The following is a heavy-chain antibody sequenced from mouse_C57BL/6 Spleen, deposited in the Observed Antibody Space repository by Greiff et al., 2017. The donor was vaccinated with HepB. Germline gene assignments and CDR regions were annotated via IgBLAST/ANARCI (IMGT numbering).Heavy chain of an antibody. D-gene: IGHD2-4*01. CDR3: ARPYYDYEKALIFDY. J-gene: IGHJ2*01. CDR1: GYTFTSYW. V-gene: IGHV1-69*01. CDR2: IDPSDSYT. Sequence: VQLQQSGAELVMPGASVKLSCKASGYTFTSYWMHWVKQRPGQGLEWIGEIDPSDSYTNYNQKFKGKSTLTVDKSSSTAYMQLSSLTSEDSAVYYCARPYYDYEKALIFDYWGQGTTLTVSS.